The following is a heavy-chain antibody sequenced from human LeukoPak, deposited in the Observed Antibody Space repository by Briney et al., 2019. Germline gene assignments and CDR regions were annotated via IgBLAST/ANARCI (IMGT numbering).Heavy chain of an antibody. V-gene: IGHV3-7*01. D-gene: IGHD2-2*01. Sequence: GGSLRLSCAASGFTFSSYSMSWVRQAPGKGLEGVANIKQDGNEKYYVGSVKGRFTISRDNTKNSLYLQMNSLRVDDTALYSCAGSQHRTRDFQHWGQGTLVTVSS. CDR2: IKQDGNEK. CDR3: AGSQHRTRDFQH. CDR1: GFTFSSYS. J-gene: IGHJ1*01.